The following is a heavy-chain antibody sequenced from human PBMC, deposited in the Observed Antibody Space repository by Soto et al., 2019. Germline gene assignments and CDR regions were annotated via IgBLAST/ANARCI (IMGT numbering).Heavy chain of an antibody. CDR2: FYFST. CDR1: GDSINKYQ. CDR3: ARSYRRYCSGGSCYSYYYYYMDV. V-gene: IGHV4-59*01. J-gene: IGHJ6*03. D-gene: IGHD2-15*01. Sequence: SETLSLTCTVSGDSINKYQWSWVRQPPGKGLEWIGCFYFSTNYNPALNSRVTISVDTSKNQFSLKLSSVTAADTAVYYCARSYRRYCSGGSCYSYYYYYMDVWGKGTTVTVSS.